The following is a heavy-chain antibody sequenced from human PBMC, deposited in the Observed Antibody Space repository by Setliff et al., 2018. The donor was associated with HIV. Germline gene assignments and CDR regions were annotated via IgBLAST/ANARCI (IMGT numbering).Heavy chain of an antibody. CDR1: GISFSSYA. CDR2: ILSTGERT. D-gene: IGHD2-2*01. CDR3: AKVPLFVVVPAALGGMDV. Sequence: PGGSLRLSCEASGISFSSYAMNWVRQAPGEGLEWVSAILSTGERTFYADSVKGRFTISRDNSKNTVYLQMNRRRAEDTAVYYCAKVPLFVVVPAALGGMDVWGQGTTVTVSS. V-gene: IGHV3-23*01. J-gene: IGHJ6*02.